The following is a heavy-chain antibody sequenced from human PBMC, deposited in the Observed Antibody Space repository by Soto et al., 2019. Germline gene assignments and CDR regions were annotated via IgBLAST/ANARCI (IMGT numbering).Heavy chain of an antibody. Sequence: RGSLRLSCAASGFTFSNYWMHWVRQTPGKGLVWVSRIDSDGSRITYADFVKGRFTISRDNAKNTVYLHMNSLTAEDTAVYYCVRTSLVVAVATREDFWGQGTLVTVFS. D-gene: IGHD2-15*01. CDR3: VRTSLVVAVATREDF. V-gene: IGHV3-74*01. J-gene: IGHJ4*02. CDR2: IDSDGSRI. CDR1: GFTFSNYW.